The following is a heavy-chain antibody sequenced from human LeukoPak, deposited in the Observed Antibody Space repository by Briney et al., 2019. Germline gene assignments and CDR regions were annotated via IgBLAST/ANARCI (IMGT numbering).Heavy chain of an antibody. J-gene: IGHJ4*02. D-gene: IGHD1-1*01. CDR2: ITGSSSYI. CDR3: ARDRLEGGETFDS. Sequence: KPGGSLRLSCAASGFTLTNYWMGWVRQAPGKGLEWVSSITGSSSYISYADSVKGRFTISRDNAENSLFLQMNSLRPEDTAVYFCARDRLEGGETFDSWGQGTLVTVSS. V-gene: IGHV3-21*01. CDR1: GFTLTNYW.